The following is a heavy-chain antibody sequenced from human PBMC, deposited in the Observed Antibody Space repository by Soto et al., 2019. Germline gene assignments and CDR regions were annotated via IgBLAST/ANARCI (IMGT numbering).Heavy chain of an antibody. CDR1: GLTFESYG. CDR3: AKDKMDADRYGMGYFDY. D-gene: IGHD2-15*01. J-gene: IGHJ4*02. Sequence: GGSLRLSCATSGLTFESYGMHWVRQAPGKGLEWVAVISYDGSNENYADSVKGRFTISRDNSKKTLYLQVNGLRPEDTAVYYCAKDKMDADRYGMGYFDYWGQGTLVTV. CDR2: ISYDGSNE. V-gene: IGHV3-30*18.